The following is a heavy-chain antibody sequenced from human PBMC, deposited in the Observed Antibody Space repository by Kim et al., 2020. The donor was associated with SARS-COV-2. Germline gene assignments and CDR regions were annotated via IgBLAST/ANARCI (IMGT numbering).Heavy chain of an antibody. CDR3: ARPFMYCSGGSCYPYY. V-gene: IGHV1-46*01. J-gene: IGHJ4*02. CDR2: INPSGGST. D-gene: IGHD2-15*01. Sequence: ASVKVSCKASGYTFTSYYMHWVRQAPRQGLEWMGIINPSGGSTSYALKFQGRVTMTRDTSTSTVYMELSSLRSEDTAVYYCARPFMYCSGGSCYPYYWGQGTLVTVSS. CDR1: GYTFTSYY.